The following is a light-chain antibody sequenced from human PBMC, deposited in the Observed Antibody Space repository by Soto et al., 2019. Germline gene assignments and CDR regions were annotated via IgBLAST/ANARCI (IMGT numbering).Light chain of an antibody. CDR3: CSYEGSHTWV. CDR2: EVS. CDR1: SSDVDSYNR. J-gene: IGLJ1*01. Sequence: QSVLTQPRSVSGSPGQSVTISCTGISSDVDSYNRVSWYQRPPGTAPKLMIYEVSNRPSGVPDRFSGSRSVNTASLTISGLQAEDEADYYCCSYEGSHTWVFGTGTKVTVL. V-gene: IGLV2-18*02.